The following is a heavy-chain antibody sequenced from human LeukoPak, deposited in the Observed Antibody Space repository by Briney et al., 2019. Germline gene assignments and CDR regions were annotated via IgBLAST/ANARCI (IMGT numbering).Heavy chain of an antibody. CDR2: IYSGGST. CDR3: ASSESSGSYYNGAFDI. V-gene: IGHV3-53*01. Sequence: GGSLRLSCAASGFTVSSNYMSWVRQAPGKGLEWVSVIYSGGSTYYADSVKGRFTISRDNSKNTLYLQMNSLRAEDTAVYYCASSESSGSYYNGAFDIWGQGTMVTVSS. D-gene: IGHD3-10*01. CDR1: GFTVSSNY. J-gene: IGHJ3*02.